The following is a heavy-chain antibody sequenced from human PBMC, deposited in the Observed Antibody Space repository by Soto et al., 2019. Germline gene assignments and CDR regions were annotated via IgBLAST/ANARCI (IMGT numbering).Heavy chain of an antibody. V-gene: IGHV3-11*01. CDR3: ARRQYSGSYYYYYGMDV. Sequence: GGSLRLSCAASGFTFSDYYMSWIRQAPGKGLEWVSYISSSGSTIYYADSVKGRFTISRDNAKNSLYLQMNSLRAEDTAVYYCARRQYSGSYYYYYGMDVWGQGTTVTVSS. CDR2: ISSSGSTI. CDR1: GFTFSDYY. J-gene: IGHJ6*02. D-gene: IGHD1-26*01.